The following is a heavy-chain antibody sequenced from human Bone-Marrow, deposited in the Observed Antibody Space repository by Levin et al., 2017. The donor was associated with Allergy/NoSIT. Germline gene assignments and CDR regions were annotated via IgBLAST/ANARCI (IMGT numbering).Heavy chain of an antibody. CDR3: AIDRRGEGVRNSDY. J-gene: IGHJ4*02. Sequence: PGGSLRLSCAASGFTFNYYEMNWVRQAPGKGLEWVSYISSSGSTMYYTDSVKGRFTISRDNAKNTLFLQMNNLRVEDTAVYYCAIDRRGEGVRNSDYWGQGTLVTVSS. D-gene: IGHD3-10*01. CDR2: ISSSGSTM. CDR1: GFTFNYYE. V-gene: IGHV3-48*03.